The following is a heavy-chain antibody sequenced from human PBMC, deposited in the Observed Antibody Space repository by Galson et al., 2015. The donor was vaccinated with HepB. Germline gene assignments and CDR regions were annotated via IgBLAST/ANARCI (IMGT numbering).Heavy chain of an antibody. Sequence: SVKVSCKASGYTFTGYYIHWVRQAPGQGLEWMGRINPNSGGTNYAQKFQGRVTMTRDTSISTAYMELSRLRSDDTAVYYCARGDRGSSDAFDIWGQGTMVTVSS. CDR1: GYTFTGYY. CDR2: INPNSGGT. V-gene: IGHV1-2*06. D-gene: IGHD1-26*01. CDR3: ARGDRGSSDAFDI. J-gene: IGHJ3*02.